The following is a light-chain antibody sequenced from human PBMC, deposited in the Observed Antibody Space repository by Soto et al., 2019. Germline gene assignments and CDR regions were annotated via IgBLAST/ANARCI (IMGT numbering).Light chain of an antibody. CDR3: QQSYSTPMYT. J-gene: IGKJ2*01. CDR2: DAS. V-gene: IGKV1-39*01. Sequence: DIQMTQSPSSLSASVGDRVTITCRASQSISTSLNWYQQEPGKAPKRLIYDASSLQSGVPPRFSGSGSGTDFTRNISRLQPEDFATYYCQQSYSTPMYTFGQGTKLVIK. CDR1: QSISTS.